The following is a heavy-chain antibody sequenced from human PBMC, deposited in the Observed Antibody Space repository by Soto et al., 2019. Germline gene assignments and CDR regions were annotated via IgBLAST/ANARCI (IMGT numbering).Heavy chain of an antibody. CDR2: IYYSGST. CDR1: GGTMSTYY. D-gene: IGHD2-8*01. J-gene: IGHJ6*02. V-gene: IGHV4-59*01. CDR3: ARDRRFNFLYLMSV. Sequence: SQTRCLRYTVSGGTMSTYYWSVIRQPSGKGLEWIGYIYYSGSTNYNPSLKSRVTISVDTSKNQFSLKLSSVTAADTAVYYCARDRRFNFLYLMSVWARGTTVTVS.